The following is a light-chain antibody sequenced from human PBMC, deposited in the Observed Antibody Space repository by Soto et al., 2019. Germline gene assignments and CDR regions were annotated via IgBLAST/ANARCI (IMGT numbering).Light chain of an antibody. CDR1: QSVSIN. V-gene: IGKV3D-15*01. CDR2: EAS. Sequence: EIVLTQSPATLSVSPGERATLSCRASQSVSINLAWYQQKPGQAPRFLIYEASTRATGIPARFSGSGSGTEFTLTISSLQSEDSAIYYGQQYYNWPPLYTFGQGTKLEIK. J-gene: IGKJ2*01. CDR3: QQYYNWPPLYT.